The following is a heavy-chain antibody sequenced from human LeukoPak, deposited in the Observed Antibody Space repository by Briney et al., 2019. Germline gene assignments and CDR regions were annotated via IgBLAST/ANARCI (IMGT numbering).Heavy chain of an antibody. J-gene: IGHJ4*02. CDR3: ARHGVGAAAGSALDY. CDR1: GYTFTSYG. Sequence: ASVKVSCMASGYTFTSYGISWVRQAPGQGLEWMGWISAYNGNTNYAQKLQGRVTMTTNTSTSTAYMELRSLRSDDTAVYYCARHGVGAAAGSALDYWGQGTLVTVSS. D-gene: IGHD6-13*01. CDR2: ISAYNGNT. V-gene: IGHV1-18*01.